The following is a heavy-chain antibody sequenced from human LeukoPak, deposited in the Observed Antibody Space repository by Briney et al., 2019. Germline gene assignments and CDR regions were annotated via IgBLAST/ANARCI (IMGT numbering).Heavy chain of an antibody. CDR2: IYSGGST. J-gene: IGHJ6*02. Sequence: GGSLRLSCAASGFTVSSNYMSWVRQAPGKGLEWVSVIYSGGSTYYADSVMGRFTISRDNSKNTLYLQMNSLRAEDTAVYYCARGIAGSSGWDYYYYYYYGMDVWGQGTTVTVSS. CDR3: ARGIAGSSGWDYYYYYYYGMDV. CDR1: GFTVSSNY. D-gene: IGHD6-19*01. V-gene: IGHV3-53*01.